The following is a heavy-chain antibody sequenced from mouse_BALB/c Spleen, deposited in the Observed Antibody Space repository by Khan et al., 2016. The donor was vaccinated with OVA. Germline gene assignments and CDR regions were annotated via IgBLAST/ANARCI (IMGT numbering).Heavy chain of an antibody. V-gene: IGHV1-7*01. CDR3: TSGRIDY. D-gene: IGHD1-1*02. Sequence: QVQLKESGAELAKPGASVKMSCKTSGYTFTTYWMHWVKQRPGQGLEWIGYINPTSGHTDYHEKFKDKATLSADKSSSTAYMQLSSLTSEDSAVYYCTSGRIDYWGQGTTLTVSS. CDR2: INPTSGHT. CDR1: GYTFTTYW. J-gene: IGHJ2*01.